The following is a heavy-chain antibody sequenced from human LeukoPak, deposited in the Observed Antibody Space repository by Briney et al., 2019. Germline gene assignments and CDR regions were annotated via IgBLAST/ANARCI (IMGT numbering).Heavy chain of an antibody. CDR2: ISYDGSNK. CDR1: GFTFSSYG. J-gene: IGHJ3*02. D-gene: IGHD3-10*01. CDR3: ARLWFGELTVVDAFDI. Sequence: GGSLRLSCAASGFTFSSYGMHWVRQAPGKGLEWVAVISYDGSNKYYADSVKGRFTISRDNSKNTLYLQMNSLRAEDTAVYYCARLWFGELTVVDAFDIWGQGTMVTVSS. V-gene: IGHV3-30*03.